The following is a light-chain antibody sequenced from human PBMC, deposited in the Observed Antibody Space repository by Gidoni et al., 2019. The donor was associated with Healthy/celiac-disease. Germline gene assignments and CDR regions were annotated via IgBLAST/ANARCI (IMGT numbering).Light chain of an antibody. V-gene: IGKV3-11*01. CDR2: DAS. Sequence: EIVLTQSPATLSLSPGERATLSCRASQSVSSYLAWYQQKPGQAPRLLIYDASNRANGISARFSGSGSGTDLTLTISSLEPEDFAVYYCQQRSNWLFTFGPGTKVDIK. CDR3: QQRSNWLFT. J-gene: IGKJ3*01. CDR1: QSVSSY.